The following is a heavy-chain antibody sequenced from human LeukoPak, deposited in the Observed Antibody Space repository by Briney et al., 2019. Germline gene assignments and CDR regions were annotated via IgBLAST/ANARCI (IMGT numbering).Heavy chain of an antibody. D-gene: IGHD2-8*01. Sequence: VASVKVTCKASGYIFTDNYIHWVRQAPGQGLEWMGWINPNSSGTKYAQKFQGRVTMTRDTSFNTVYMEVSRLRSDDTAVYYCARRSKWSFDFWGQGTLVTVSS. J-gene: IGHJ4*02. CDR2: INPNSSGT. CDR1: GYIFTDNY. V-gene: IGHV1-2*02. CDR3: ARRSKWSFDF.